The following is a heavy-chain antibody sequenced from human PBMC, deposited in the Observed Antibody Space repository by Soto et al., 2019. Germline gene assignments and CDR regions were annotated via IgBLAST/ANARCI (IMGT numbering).Heavy chain of an antibody. CDR3: ARGATSPSY. CDR2: ISSSGGNA. J-gene: IGHJ4*02. V-gene: IGHV3-23*01. CDR1: GFTFSSYG. Sequence: EVQLLESGGGLVQPGGSLRLSCAASGFTFSSYGMSWVRQAPGKGLEWVSAISSSGGNAYYADSMKGRFTISRDNSKNTLYLQMNSLRAEDTAVYYCARGATSPSYWGQGTLVTVSS.